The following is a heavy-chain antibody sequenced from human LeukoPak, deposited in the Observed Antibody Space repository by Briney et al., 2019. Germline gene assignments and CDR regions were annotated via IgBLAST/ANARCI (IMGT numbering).Heavy chain of an antibody. J-gene: IGHJ6*04. V-gene: IGHV3-21*01. CDR2: ISSSSSYI. CDR3: ARDRGTAMAHNYGMDV. CDR1: GFTFSNHN. D-gene: IGHD5-18*01. Sequence: GGSLRLSCAASGFTFSNHNMNWVRQAPGKGLEWVSSISSSSSYIYYADSVKGRFTISRDNAKNSLYLQMNSLRAEDTAVYYCARDRGTAMAHNYGMDVWGKGTTVTVSS.